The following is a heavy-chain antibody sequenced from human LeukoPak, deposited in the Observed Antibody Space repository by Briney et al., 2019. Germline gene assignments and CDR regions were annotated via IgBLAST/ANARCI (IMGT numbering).Heavy chain of an antibody. CDR2: ISGSGGST. J-gene: IGHJ4*02. CDR3: AYYEILTGYAH. CDR1: GFTFSSYA. D-gene: IGHD3-9*01. V-gene: IGHV3-23*01. Sequence: QPGGSLRLSCAASGFTFSSYAMSWVRQAPGKGLEWVSAISGSGGSTYYADSVKGRFTISRDNSKNSLYLQMNSLRDEDTAMYYCAYYEILTGYAHWGQGTLVTVSS.